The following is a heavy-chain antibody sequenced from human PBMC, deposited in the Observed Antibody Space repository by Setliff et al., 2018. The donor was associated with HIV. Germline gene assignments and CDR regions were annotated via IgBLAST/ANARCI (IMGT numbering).Heavy chain of an antibody. CDR2: ISPYNGNT. CDR1: GYTFSSYD. CDR3: ARANVPYSNFWSFSYSLPYYFDY. J-gene: IGHJ4*02. Sequence: ASVKVSCKASGYTFSSYDINWVRQATGQGLEWMGWISPYNGNTNYAPELHGRVTMTTDTSTSTAYMELRGLRSDDTAVYYCARANVPYSNFWSFSYSLPYYFDYWGQGTLVTVSS. D-gene: IGHD3-3*01. V-gene: IGHV1-18*01.